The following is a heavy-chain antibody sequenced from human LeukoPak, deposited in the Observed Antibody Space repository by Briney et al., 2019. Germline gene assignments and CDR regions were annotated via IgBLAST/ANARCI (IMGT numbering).Heavy chain of an antibody. CDR3: VRAGMVNFYGSGSYYYFDY. J-gene: IGHJ4*02. V-gene: IGHV1-69*02. Sequence: ASVKVSCKASGGTFSSYTISWVRQAPGQGLEWMGNIIPILGMENYAQKFEGRVTITADKSTSTAYMEPSSLRSEDTAVYYCVRAGMVNFYGSGSYYYFDYWGQGTLVTVSS. CDR1: GGTFSSYT. D-gene: IGHD3-10*01. CDR2: IIPILGME.